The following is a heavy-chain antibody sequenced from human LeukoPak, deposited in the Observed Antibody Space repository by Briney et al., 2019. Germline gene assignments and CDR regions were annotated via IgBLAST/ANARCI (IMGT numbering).Heavy chain of an antibody. J-gene: IGHJ5*02. CDR2: INHSGST. CDR1: GGSFSGYY. Sequence: SETLSLTCAVYGGSFSGYYWSWICQPPGKGLEWIGEINHSGSTNYNPSLKSRVTISVDTSKNQFSLKLSSVTAADTAVYYCARADGDYVDWFDPWGQGTLVTVSS. V-gene: IGHV4-34*01. D-gene: IGHD4-17*01. CDR3: ARADGDYVDWFDP.